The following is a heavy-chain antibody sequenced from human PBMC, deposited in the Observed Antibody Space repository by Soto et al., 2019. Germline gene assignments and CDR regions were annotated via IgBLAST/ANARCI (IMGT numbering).Heavy chain of an antibody. CDR3: AKECSGGSCYSGGSFYYYGMDV. CDR2: ISGNGGST. Sequence: EVQLLESGGGLVQPGGSLRLSCAASGFTFSSYAMSWVRQAPGKGLEWVSAISGNGGSTYYAGSVKGRFTISRDKSKNTLYLQMNSLRAEDTAVYYCAKECSGGSCYSGGSFYYYGMDVWGQGTTVTVSS. J-gene: IGHJ6*02. CDR1: GFTFSSYA. V-gene: IGHV3-23*01. D-gene: IGHD2-15*01.